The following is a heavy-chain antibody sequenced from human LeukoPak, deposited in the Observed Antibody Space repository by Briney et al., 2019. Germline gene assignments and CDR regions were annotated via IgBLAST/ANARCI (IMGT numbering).Heavy chain of an antibody. CDR3: ARTYSGSSEWYFDY. CDR2: INPNSGGT. Sequence: ASVKVSCKASGYTFTGYYMHWVRQAPGQGLEWMGRINPNSGGTNYAQKFQGRVTMTRDTSIGTAYMELSRLRSDDTAVYYCARTYSGSSEWYFDYWGQGTLVTVSP. D-gene: IGHD1-26*01. J-gene: IGHJ4*02. CDR1: GYTFTGYY. V-gene: IGHV1-2*06.